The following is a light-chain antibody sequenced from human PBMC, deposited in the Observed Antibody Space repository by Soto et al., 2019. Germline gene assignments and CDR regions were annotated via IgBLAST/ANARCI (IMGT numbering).Light chain of an antibody. CDR3: QQYSNWPPWT. CDR2: DAS. Sequence: EIVLTQSPATLSLSPGERATLSCRASQSVSSYLAWYQQKPDQAPRLLIYDASNRATGIPARFSGSGSGTDFTLTISSLEPEDFAVYYCQQYSNWPPWTFGPGTKVDIK. CDR1: QSVSSY. J-gene: IGKJ1*01. V-gene: IGKV3-11*01.